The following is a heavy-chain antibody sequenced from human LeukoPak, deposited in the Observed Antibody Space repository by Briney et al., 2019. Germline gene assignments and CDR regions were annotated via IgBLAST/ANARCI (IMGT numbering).Heavy chain of an antibody. J-gene: IGHJ3*02. CDR2: IYTSGST. CDR1: GGFISSYY. Sequence: SETLSLTCTVSGGFISSYYWSWIRQPPGKGLEWIGYIYTSGSTNYNPSLKSRVTISVDTSKNQFSLKLSSVTAADTAVYYCARRSYDDAFDIWGQGTMVTVSS. D-gene: IGHD1-1*01. CDR3: ARRSYDDAFDI. V-gene: IGHV4-4*09.